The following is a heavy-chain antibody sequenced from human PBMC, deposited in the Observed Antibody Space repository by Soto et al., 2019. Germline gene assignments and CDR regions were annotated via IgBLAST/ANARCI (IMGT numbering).Heavy chain of an antibody. CDR3: ARERELLGGFDP. J-gene: IGHJ5*02. D-gene: IGHD1-26*01. CDR2: IIPIFGTA. CDR1: GGTFSSYA. V-gene: IGHV1-69*06. Sequence: QVQLVQSGAEVKKPGSSVKVSCKASGGTFSSYAISWVRQAPGQGLAWMGGIIPIFGTANYAQKFQGRVTITADKSKSTDYMELSSLRSEDTAVYYCARERELLGGFDPWGQGTLVTVSS.